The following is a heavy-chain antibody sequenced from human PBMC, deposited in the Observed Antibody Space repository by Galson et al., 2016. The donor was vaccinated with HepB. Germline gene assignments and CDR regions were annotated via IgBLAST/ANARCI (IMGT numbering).Heavy chain of an antibody. CDR3: AKDPWLGDRTRLDY. V-gene: IGHV3-21*04. Sequence: SLRLSCAASGFAFSSYSLNWVRQAPGKGLEWVSSISSSSGYIYYADSVEGRFTISRDNAKNSLYLQMNSLRVEDTAVYYCAKDPWLGDRTRLDYWGQGALVTVSS. CDR1: GFAFSSYS. D-gene: IGHD6-19*01. J-gene: IGHJ4*02. CDR2: ISSSSGYI.